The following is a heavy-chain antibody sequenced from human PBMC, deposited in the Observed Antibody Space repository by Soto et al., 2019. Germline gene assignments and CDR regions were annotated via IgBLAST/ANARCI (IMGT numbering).Heavy chain of an antibody. V-gene: IGHV4-39*07. CDR3: ARTLMVRGVITRLNDAFDI. Sequence: SETLSLTCTVSGGPISGSSYYWGWIRQPPGKGLEWIGNIYYSGSTYYNPSLKSRVTISVDTSKNQFSLKLSSVTAADTAVYYCARTLMVRGVITRLNDAFDIWGQGTMVTV. CDR2: IYYSGST. D-gene: IGHD3-10*01. J-gene: IGHJ3*02. CDR1: GGPISGSSYY.